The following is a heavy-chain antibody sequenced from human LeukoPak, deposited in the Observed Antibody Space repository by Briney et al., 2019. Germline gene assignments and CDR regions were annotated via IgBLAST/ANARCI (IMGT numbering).Heavy chain of an antibody. J-gene: IGHJ4*02. CDR3: ALGGAASPFYFDY. CDR1: GYTFTGYY. V-gene: IGHV1-2*02. CDR2: INPNSGGT. Sequence: ASVKVSCKASGYTFTGYYMHWVRQAPGQGLEWMGWINPNSGGTNYAQKLQGRVTMTTDTSTSTAYMELRSLRSDDTAVYYCALGGAASPFYFDYWGQGTLVTVPS. D-gene: IGHD3-16*01.